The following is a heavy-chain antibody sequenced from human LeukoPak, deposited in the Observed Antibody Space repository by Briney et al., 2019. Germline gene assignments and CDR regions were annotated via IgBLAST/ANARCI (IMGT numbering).Heavy chain of an antibody. Sequence: GASVKVSCKASGYAFSSHPVSWVRQAPGQGLEWMGRINPKSGGTNHAQKFQGRVTMTRDTSISTAYMELSSLRSDDTAVYFCARETYNGRYYYFDYWGQGTLVTVSS. CDR3: ARETYNGRYYYFDY. V-gene: IGHV1-2*06. J-gene: IGHJ4*02. CDR2: INPKSGGT. D-gene: IGHD1-26*01. CDR1: GYAFSSHP.